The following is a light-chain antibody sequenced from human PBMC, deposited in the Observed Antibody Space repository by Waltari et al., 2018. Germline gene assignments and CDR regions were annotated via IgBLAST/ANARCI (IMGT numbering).Light chain of an antibody. J-gene: IGKJ1*01. V-gene: IGKV3-20*01. CDR1: QSVSSGW. CDR2: GAS. Sequence: EIVLTQIPGTLSLSPGERATRSCRASQSVSSGWLAWSQQKPGQAPRLLIYGASRRARGIPDRFRGSGSGTDFTLTISRVDPEDFALYFCQQYGSSPRTFGQGTKVEI. CDR3: QQYGSSPRT.